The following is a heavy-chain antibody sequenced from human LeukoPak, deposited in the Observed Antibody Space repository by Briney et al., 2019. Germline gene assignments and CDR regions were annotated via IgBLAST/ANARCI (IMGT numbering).Heavy chain of an antibody. CDR3: AKGEQWLVRGDY. V-gene: IGHV3-9*01. CDR2: ISWNSGSI. CDR1: GFTFDGYA. J-gene: IGHJ4*02. Sequence: PGRSLRLSCAASGFTFDGYAMHWVRQAPGKGLEWVSGISWNSGSIGYADSVKGRFTISRDNAKNSLYLQMNSLRAEDTALYYCAKGEQWLVRGDYWGQGTLVTVSS. D-gene: IGHD6-19*01.